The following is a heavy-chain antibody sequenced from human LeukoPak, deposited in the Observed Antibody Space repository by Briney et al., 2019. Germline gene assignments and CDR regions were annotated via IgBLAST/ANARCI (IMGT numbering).Heavy chain of an antibody. J-gene: IGHJ4*02. CDR2: INSDGSST. D-gene: IGHD3-22*01. V-gene: IGHV3-74*01. Sequence: GGPLRLSCAASGFTFSSYWMHWVRQAPGKGLVWVSRINSDGSSTSYADSVKGRFTISRGNAKNTLYLQMNSLRAEDTAVYYCAREADYYDSSGYYYFDYWGQGTLVTVSS. CDR3: AREADYYDSSGYYYFDY. CDR1: GFTFSSYW.